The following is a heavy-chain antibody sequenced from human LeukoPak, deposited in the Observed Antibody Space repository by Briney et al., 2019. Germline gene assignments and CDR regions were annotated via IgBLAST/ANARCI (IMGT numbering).Heavy chain of an antibody. J-gene: IGHJ6*03. CDR1: GFTSSSYA. Sequence: GGSLRLSCAASGFTSSSYAMSWVRQAPGKGLEWVSAISGSGGSTYYADSVKGRFTISRDNSKNTLSLQMNSLRAEDAAVYYCVEFQGIQHYNYHMDVWGKGTTVTVSS. CDR2: ISGSGGST. CDR3: VEFQGIQHYNYHMDV. V-gene: IGHV3-23*01.